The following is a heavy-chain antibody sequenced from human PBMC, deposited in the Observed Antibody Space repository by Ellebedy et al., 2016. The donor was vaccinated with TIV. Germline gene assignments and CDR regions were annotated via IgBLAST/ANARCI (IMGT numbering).Heavy chain of an antibody. D-gene: IGHD3-16*01. CDR3: ASLGAEAIGGEDFDY. CDR2: ISSSGSTI. Sequence: GGSLRLSXAASGFTFSDYYMSWIRQAPGKGLEWVSYISSSGSTIYYADSVKGRFTISRDNAKNSLYLQMNSLRAEDTAVYYCASLGAEAIGGEDFDYWGQGTLVTVSS. V-gene: IGHV3-11*01. J-gene: IGHJ4*02. CDR1: GFTFSDYY.